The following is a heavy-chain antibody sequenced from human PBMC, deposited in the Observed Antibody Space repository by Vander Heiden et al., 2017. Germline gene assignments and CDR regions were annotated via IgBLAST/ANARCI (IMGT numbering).Heavy chain of an antibody. Sequence: QVPLQASGPGLVKPSEPLSLTCPASGGSISSYYWCRIRPPPGERPEWIGYIYYSGSTNYNPSLKSRVTISVDTSKNQFSLKLSSVTAADTAVYYCARDLGYCSSTSCYTGWFDPWGQGTLVTVSS. D-gene: IGHD2-2*02. CDR2: IYYSGST. CDR1: GGSISSYY. J-gene: IGHJ5*02. V-gene: IGHV4-59*01. CDR3: ARDLGYCSSTSCYTGWFDP.